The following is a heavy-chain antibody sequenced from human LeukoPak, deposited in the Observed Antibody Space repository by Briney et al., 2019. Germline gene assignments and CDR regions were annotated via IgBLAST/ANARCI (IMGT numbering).Heavy chain of an antibody. Sequence: SETLSLTCTVSGVSISSSNSYWGWIRQPPGKGLDWIGSIYCGNTYYNASLKSQVSISIDTSKNQFSLRLTSVTAADTAVYYCARDSHCSGGSCYGGVPDYWGQGTLVTVSS. D-gene: IGHD2-15*01. CDR3: ARDSHCSGGSCYGGVPDY. V-gene: IGHV4-39*07. J-gene: IGHJ4*02. CDR2: IYCGNT. CDR1: GVSISSSNSY.